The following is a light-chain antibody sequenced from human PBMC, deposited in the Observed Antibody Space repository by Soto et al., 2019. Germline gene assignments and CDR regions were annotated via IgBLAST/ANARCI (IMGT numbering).Light chain of an antibody. CDR2: DVS. J-gene: IGLJ2*01. Sequence: QSALTQPRSVSGSPGQSVTISCTGTSSDVGGYNYVSWYQQHPGKAPKLMIYDVSKRPSGVPDRFSGSKSGNTASLTISGLEAEDEADYYGCSYTGARVVFGGGTKVTVL. V-gene: IGLV2-11*01. CDR1: SSDVGGYNY. CDR3: CSYTGARVV.